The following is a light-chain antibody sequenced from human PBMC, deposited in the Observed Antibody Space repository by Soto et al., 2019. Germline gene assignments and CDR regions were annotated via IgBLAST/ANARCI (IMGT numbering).Light chain of an antibody. CDR1: RSNIGNNY. CDR2: ENI. J-gene: IGLJ2*01. Sequence: QSVLTQPPSVSAAPGQKVTISCSGSRSNIGNNYVSWYQQLPGTAPKLPIYENINRPSGIPDRFSGSKSGTSATLGITGLQTGDEADYYCGTWDSSLSAVVFGGGTQLTVL. V-gene: IGLV1-51*02. CDR3: GTWDSSLSAVV.